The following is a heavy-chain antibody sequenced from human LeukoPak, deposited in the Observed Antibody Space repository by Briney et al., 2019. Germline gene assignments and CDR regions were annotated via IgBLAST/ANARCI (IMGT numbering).Heavy chain of an antibody. CDR3: ARGLTMGFGELLVRRANWFDP. Sequence: ASVKVSCKASGYTFTSYDINWVRQATGQGLEWMGWMNPNCGNTGYAQKFQGRVTMTRNTSISTAYMELSSLRSEDTAVYYCARGLTMGFGELLVRRANWFDPWGQGTLVTVSS. CDR1: GYTFTSYD. CDR2: MNPNCGNT. D-gene: IGHD3-10*01. V-gene: IGHV1-8*01. J-gene: IGHJ5*02.